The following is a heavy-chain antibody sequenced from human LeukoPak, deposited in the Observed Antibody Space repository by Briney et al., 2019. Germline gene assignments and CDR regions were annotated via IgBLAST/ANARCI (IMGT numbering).Heavy chain of an antibody. V-gene: IGHV4-59*02. D-gene: IGHD7-27*01. J-gene: IGHJ6*02. CDR2: IYYSGTTSGNT. Sequence: SGTLSLTCTVSGGSVCSSYWSWIRQPPGKGLEWIGHIYYSGTTSGNTNYNPSLKSRVTISIDTAKNQFSLQVRSVTAADTAVYYCARGSGRYYYYGVDVWGQGTTVAVSS. CDR3: ARGSGRYYYYGVDV. CDR1: GGSVCSSY.